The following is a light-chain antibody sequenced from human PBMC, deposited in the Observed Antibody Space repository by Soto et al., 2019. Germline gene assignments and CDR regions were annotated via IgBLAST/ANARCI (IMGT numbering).Light chain of an antibody. CDR3: AAWDDSLNGVV. Sequence: QSVLTQPPSASGTPGQGVTISCSGSNSNIASNSVNWYQHLPGTAPKLLIYTNNQRPSGVSDRFSGSKSGTSASLAISGLQSEDEADYYCAAWDDSLNGVVFGGGTQLTVL. CDR2: TNN. V-gene: IGLV1-44*01. CDR1: NSNIASNS. J-gene: IGLJ2*01.